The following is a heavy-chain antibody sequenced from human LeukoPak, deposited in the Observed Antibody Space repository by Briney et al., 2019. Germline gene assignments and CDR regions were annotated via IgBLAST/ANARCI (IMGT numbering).Heavy chain of an antibody. J-gene: IGHJ6*02. CDR1: GFTFNDYA. Sequence: GGSLRLSCAASGFTFNDYAMHWVRQAPGKGLEWVSGISWSSSSIGYADSVKGRFTISRDNAKNSLYLQMNSLRAEDTALYYCAKDLSSAITSALVLDVWGQGTTVIVSS. V-gene: IGHV3-9*01. D-gene: IGHD3-22*01. CDR3: AKDLSSAITSALVLDV. CDR2: ISWSSSSI.